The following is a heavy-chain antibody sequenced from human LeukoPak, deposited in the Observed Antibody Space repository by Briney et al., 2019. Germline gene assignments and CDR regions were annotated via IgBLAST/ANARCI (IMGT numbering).Heavy chain of an antibody. Sequence: GGSLRLSCAASGFTFSNYAMTWVRHAPGEGLEWDSAISDSGGTTYYADSVKGRFTISRDNSKNTLYLQMNSLRAGDTAIYYCAKLTRGYCSSTACPNWLDPWGQGTLVTVSS. D-gene: IGHD2-2*01. CDR2: ISDSGGTT. V-gene: IGHV3-23*01. CDR3: AKLTRGYCSSTACPNWLDP. J-gene: IGHJ5*02. CDR1: GFTFSNYA.